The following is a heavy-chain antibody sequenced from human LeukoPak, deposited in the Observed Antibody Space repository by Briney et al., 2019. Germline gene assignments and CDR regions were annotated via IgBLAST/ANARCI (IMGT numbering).Heavy chain of an antibody. D-gene: IGHD6-19*01. CDR3: ARDITPGIAVAGTPEDYYYYYYMDV. CDR2: ISSSSSYI. J-gene: IGHJ6*03. V-gene: IGHV3-21*01. Sequence: GGSLRLSCAASGFTFSSYSMNWVRQAPGKGLEWVSSISSSSSYIYYADSVKGRFTISRDNAKNSLYLQMNSLRAEDTAVYYCARDITPGIAVAGTPEDYYYYYYMDVWGKGTTVTISS. CDR1: GFTFSSYS.